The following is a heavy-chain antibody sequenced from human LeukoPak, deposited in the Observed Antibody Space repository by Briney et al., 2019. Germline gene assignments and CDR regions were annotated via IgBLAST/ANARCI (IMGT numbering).Heavy chain of an antibody. J-gene: IGHJ4*02. CDR2: IKQDGSEK. CDR3: AREVITFGGVIVTYLDY. Sequence: GGSLRLSCAASGFTFSSYWMSWVRQAPGKGLEWVASIKQDGSEKYYVDSVKGRFTISRDNAKNSLYLQMNSLRAEDTAVYYCAREVITFGGVIVTYLDYWGQGTLVTVSS. V-gene: IGHV3-7*01. CDR1: GFTFSSYW. D-gene: IGHD3-16*02.